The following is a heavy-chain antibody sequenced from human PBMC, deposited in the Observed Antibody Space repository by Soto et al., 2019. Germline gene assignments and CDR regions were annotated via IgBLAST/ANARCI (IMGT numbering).Heavy chain of an antibody. V-gene: IGHV3-53*02. Sequence: EVQLVETGGGLIQPGGPLRLSCAASGFTVSSNYMSWVRQAPGKGLEWVSVIYSGGSTYYADSVKGRFTISRDNSKNTLYLQMNSLRAEDTAVYYCARDSLNGQDYYYYGMDVWGQGTTVTVSS. CDR2: IYSGGST. J-gene: IGHJ6*02. CDR3: ARDSLNGQDYYYYGMDV. CDR1: GFTVSSNY.